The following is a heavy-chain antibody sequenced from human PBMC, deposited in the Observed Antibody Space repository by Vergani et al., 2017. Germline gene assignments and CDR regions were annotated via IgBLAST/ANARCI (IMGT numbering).Heavy chain of an antibody. CDR2: IIPILGIA. CDR1: GGTFSSYT. V-gene: IGHV1-69*02. CDR3: ARQTYCSGGSCYCSSDY. J-gene: IGHJ4*02. Sequence: QVQLVQSGAEVKKPGSSVKVSCKASGGTFSSYTISWVRQAPGQGLEWMGRIIPILGIANYAQKFQGRVTITADKSTSTAYMELSSLRSEDTAVYYCARQTYCSGGSCYCSSDYWGQGTLVTVSS. D-gene: IGHD2-15*01.